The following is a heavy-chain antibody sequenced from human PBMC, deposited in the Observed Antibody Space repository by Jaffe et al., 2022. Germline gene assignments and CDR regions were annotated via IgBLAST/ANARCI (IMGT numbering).Heavy chain of an antibody. J-gene: IGHJ6*03. V-gene: IGHV4-4*02. D-gene: IGHD5-18*01. CDR1: GGSISSSNW. Sequence: QVQLQESGPGLVKPSGTLSLTCAVSGGSISSSNWWSWVRQPPGKGLEWIGEIYHSGSTNYNPSLKSRVTISVDKSKNQFSLKLSSVTAADTAVYYCAGTDTAMVFPLHYYYYMDVWGKGTTVTVSS. CDR3: AGTDTAMVFPLHYYYYMDV. CDR2: IYHSGST.